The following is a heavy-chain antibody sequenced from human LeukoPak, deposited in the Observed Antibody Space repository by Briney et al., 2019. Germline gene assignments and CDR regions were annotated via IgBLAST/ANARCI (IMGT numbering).Heavy chain of an antibody. CDR1: GGSFSGYY. V-gene: IGHV4-34*01. D-gene: IGHD3-10*01. CDR2: INHSGST. J-gene: IGHJ4*02. Sequence: PSETLSLTCAVYGGSFSGYYWSWIRQSPGKGLEWIGEINHSGSTNYNPSLKSRVTISVDTSKNQFSLKLSSVTAADTAVYYCARGGEYYYGSGAYYFDYWGQGTLVTVSS. CDR3: ARGGEYYYGSGAYYFDY.